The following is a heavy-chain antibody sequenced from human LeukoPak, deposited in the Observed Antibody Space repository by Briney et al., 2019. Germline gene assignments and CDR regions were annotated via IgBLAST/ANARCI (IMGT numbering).Heavy chain of an antibody. Sequence: SETLSLTCTVSSGSIRNSSFYWGWIRQPPGKGLEWIGSIYYSGNTYYNPSLKSRFTISLDTPKNLFSLKLSSVTAADTAVYYCARRETGSYFDYWGQGTLVTVSS. CDR1: SGSIRNSSFY. CDR3: ARRETGSYFDY. CDR2: IYYSGNT. D-gene: IGHD1-1*01. J-gene: IGHJ4*02. V-gene: IGHV4-39*01.